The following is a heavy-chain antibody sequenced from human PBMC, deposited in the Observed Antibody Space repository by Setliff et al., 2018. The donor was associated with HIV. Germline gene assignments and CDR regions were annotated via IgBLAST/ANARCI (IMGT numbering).Heavy chain of an antibody. V-gene: IGHV3-49*04. Sequence: GGSLRLSCTASGFTFGDYAMSWVRQAPGKGLEWVGFIRSKAYGGTTEYAASVKGRFTISRDDSKNTLYLQMNSLKTEDTAVYYCTTFRVGATRDYWGQGTLVTVSS. CDR3: TTFRVGATRDY. CDR2: IRSKAYGGTT. D-gene: IGHD1-26*01. CDR1: GFTFGDYA. J-gene: IGHJ4*02.